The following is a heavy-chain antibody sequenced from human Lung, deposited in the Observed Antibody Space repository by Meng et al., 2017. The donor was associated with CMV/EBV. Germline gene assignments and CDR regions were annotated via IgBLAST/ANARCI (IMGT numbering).Heavy chain of an antibody. CDR1: GFTFSSYG. Sequence: GESLKISCAASGFTFSSYGMHWVRQAPGEGLEWVTFIEYDGSNKYYAASVKGRFTISRDNSKNTLYLQMNSLRAEDTAVYYCAKDSLAPWESSPRGEGYKWIDSWGKGTLVTVSS. CDR3: AKDSLAPWESSPRGEGYKWIDS. D-gene: IGHD1-26*01. CDR2: IEYDGSNK. V-gene: IGHV3-30*02. J-gene: IGHJ5*01.